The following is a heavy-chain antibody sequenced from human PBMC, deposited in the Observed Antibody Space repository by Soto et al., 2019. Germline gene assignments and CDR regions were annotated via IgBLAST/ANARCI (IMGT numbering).Heavy chain of an antibody. CDR2: ISAYNGDT. D-gene: IGHD1-26*01. Sequence: QVQLLQSGAEVKKPGASVKVSCKASGYTLTTYGISWVRQAPGQGLEWMGWISAYNGDTEYAQNLQGRVTMTTDTSTSTAYMDLKSLRADVTAMYDCASHNSGTYSGYFDYRGQGTLVTVSS. V-gene: IGHV1-18*01. J-gene: IGHJ4*02. CDR3: ASHNSGTYSGYFDY. CDR1: GYTLTTYG.